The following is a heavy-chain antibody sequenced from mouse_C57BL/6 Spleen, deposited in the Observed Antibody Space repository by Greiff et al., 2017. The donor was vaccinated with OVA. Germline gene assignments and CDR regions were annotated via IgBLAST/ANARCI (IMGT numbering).Heavy chain of an antibody. D-gene: IGHD4-1*01. CDR2: IYPGSGNT. CDR1: GYTFTDYY. CDR3: ARGTGTKNFDY. Sequence: VKLQQSGAELVRPGASVKLSCKASGYTFTDYYINWVKQRPGQGLEWIARIYPGSGNTYYNEKFKGKATLTAEKSSSTAYMQLSSLTSEDSAVYFCARGTGTKNFDYWGQGTTLTVSS. V-gene: IGHV1-76*01. J-gene: IGHJ2*01.